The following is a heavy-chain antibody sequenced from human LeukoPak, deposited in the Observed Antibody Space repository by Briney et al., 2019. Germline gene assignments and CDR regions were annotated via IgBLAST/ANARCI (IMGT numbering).Heavy chain of an antibody. J-gene: IGHJ4*02. CDR2: ISAYNGNT. CDR1: GYTFTSYG. V-gene: IGHV1-18*01. CDR3: AIRNAGSRYSGSDDY. D-gene: IGHD1-1*01. Sequence: GASVKVSCKASGYTFTSYGISWVRQAPGQGLEWMGWISAYNGNTNYAQKLQGRVTMTTDTSTSTAYMELRSLRSDDTAVYYCAIRNAGSRYSGSDDYWGQGTLVTVSS.